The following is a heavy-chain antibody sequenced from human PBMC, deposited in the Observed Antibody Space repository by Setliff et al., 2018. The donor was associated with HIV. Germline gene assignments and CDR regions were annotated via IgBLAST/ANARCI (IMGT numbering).Heavy chain of an antibody. CDR1: GFTFRSYE. CDR3: ARSPPDYDILTGWPEYFDY. CDR2: IGSAGDSTI. V-gene: IGHV3-48*03. Sequence: PGGSLRLSCEASGFTFRSYEMNWVRQAPGEGLEWLSYIGSAGDSTIFYADSVKGRFTISRDDAKNSLYLQMNSLRAEDTAVYYCARSPPDYDILTGWPEYFDYWGQGTLVTVSS. J-gene: IGHJ4*02. D-gene: IGHD3-9*01.